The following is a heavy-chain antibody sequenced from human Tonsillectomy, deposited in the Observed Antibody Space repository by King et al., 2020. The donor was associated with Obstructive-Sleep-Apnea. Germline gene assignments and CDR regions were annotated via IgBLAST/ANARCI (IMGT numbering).Heavy chain of an antibody. CDR2: IFSNDKK. J-gene: IGHJ3*02. D-gene: IGHD3-22*01. V-gene: IGHV2-26*01. CDR1: GFSLSNARMG. CDR3: ARSLTYYYDSSGYSHAFDI. Sequence: TLKESGPVLVKPTETLTLTCTVSGFSLSNARMGVSGIRQPPEKTLEWLAHIFSNDKKYYSTSLKSRLTISKDTSKSQVVLTMTTMDPVDTATYYCARSLTYYYDSSGYSHAFDIWGQGTMVTVSS.